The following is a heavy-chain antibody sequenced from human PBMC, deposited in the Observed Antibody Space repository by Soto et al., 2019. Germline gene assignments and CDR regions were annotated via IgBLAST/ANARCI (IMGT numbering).Heavy chain of an antibody. CDR1: GDSIRKYY. J-gene: IGHJ4*02. D-gene: IGHD2-15*01. Sequence: QVQLQESGPGLVKPSETLSLTCIVSGDSIRKYYWSWIRQPPGKGLEWIGHFYHSGNTNYNPSLKSRVTISEETTKTQFSLKLSSVTAADTAVYYCARRDCSGGSCAFDNWGQGIPFTVSS. CDR3: ARRDCSGGSCAFDN. CDR2: FYHSGNT. V-gene: IGHV4-59*01.